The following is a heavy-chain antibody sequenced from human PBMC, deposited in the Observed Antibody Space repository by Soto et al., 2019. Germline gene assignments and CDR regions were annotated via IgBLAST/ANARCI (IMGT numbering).Heavy chain of an antibody. D-gene: IGHD2-15*01. V-gene: IGHV3-23*01. CDR1: GFTFSSYA. CDR2: ISGSGGST. Sequence: GGSLRLSCAASGFTFSSYAMSWVRQAPGKGLEWVSAISGSGGSTYYADSVKGRFTISRDNSKNTLYPQMNSLRAEDTAVYYCAKDASVVVVAAIADWFDPWGQGTLDTVSS. CDR3: AKDASVVVVAAIADWFDP. J-gene: IGHJ5*01.